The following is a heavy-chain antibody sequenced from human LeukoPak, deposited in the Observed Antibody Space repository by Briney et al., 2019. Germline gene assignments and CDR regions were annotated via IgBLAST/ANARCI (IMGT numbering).Heavy chain of an antibody. J-gene: IGHJ1*01. V-gene: IGHV1-2*06. CDR3: ARYYDSSGYSSEYFQH. CDR1: GYTFTGYY. D-gene: IGHD3-22*01. Sequence: ASVKVPCKASGYTFTGYYIHWVRQAPGQGLEWMGRINPNSGGTNYAQKFQGRVTMTRDTSISTAYMELSRLRSDDTAVYYCARYYDSSGYSSEYFQHWGQGTLVTVSS. CDR2: INPNSGGT.